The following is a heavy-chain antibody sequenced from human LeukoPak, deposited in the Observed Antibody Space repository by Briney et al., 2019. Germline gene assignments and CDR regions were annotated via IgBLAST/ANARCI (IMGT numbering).Heavy chain of an antibody. CDR2: IYPGDSDT. CDR3: ATSSVRVTTTLDY. J-gene: IGHJ4*02. CDR1: GYSFTSHW. Sequence: GESLKISCKGSGYSFTSHWIGWVRQMPGKGLEWMGIIYPGDSDTRYSPSFQGQVTISVDKSISTAYLQWSSLKASDTAMYYCATSSVRVTTTLDYWGQGTLVTVSS. D-gene: IGHD4-11*01. V-gene: IGHV5-51*01.